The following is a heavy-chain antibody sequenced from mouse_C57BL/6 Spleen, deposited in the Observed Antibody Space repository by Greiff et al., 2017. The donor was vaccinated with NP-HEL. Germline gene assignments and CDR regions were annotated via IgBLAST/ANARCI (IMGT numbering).Heavy chain of an antibody. CDR2: IDPETGGT. Sequence: QVQLQQSGAELVRPGASVTLSCKASGYTFTDYEMHWVKQTPVHGLEWIGAIDPETGGTAYNQKFKGKAILTADKSSSTAYMELRSLTSEDSAVYYCTRRGDYRGFAYWGQGTLVTVSA. D-gene: IGHD2-4*01. J-gene: IGHJ3*01. CDR1: GYTFTDYE. CDR3: TRRGDYRGFAY. V-gene: IGHV1-15*01.